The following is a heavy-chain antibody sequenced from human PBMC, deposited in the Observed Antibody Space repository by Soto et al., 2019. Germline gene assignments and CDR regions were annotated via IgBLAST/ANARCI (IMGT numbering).Heavy chain of an antibody. D-gene: IGHD5-12*01. CDR3: ARAPRPDIVATSY. CDR2: MNPNSGNT. V-gene: IGHV1-8*01. J-gene: IGHJ4*02. Sequence: QVQLVQSGAEVKKPGASVKVSCKASGYTFTSYDINWVRQATGQGLEWMGWMNPNSGNTGYAQKFQGRVIMTRNTSISTAYMELSSLRSEDTSVYYCARAPRPDIVATSYWGQGTLVTVSS. CDR1: GYTFTSYD.